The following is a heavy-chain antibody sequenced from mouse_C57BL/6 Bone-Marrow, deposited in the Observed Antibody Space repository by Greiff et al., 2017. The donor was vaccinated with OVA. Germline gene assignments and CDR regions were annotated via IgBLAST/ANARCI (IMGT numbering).Heavy chain of an antibody. CDR2: IWTGGGT. CDR3: ASIYDGYFHWYFDV. V-gene: IGHV2-9-1*01. Sequence: QVQLKESGPGLVAPSQSLSITCTVSGFSLTSYAISWVRQPPGKGLEWLGVIWTGGGTNYNSALKSRLSISKDNSKSQVFLKMNSLQTDDTARYYCASIYDGYFHWYFDVWGTGTTVTVSS. D-gene: IGHD2-3*01. CDR1: GFSLTSYA. J-gene: IGHJ1*03.